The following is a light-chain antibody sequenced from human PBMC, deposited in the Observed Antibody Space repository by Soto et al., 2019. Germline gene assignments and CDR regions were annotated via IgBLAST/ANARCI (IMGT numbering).Light chain of an antibody. CDR1: SSNIGNNY. Sequence: QAVVTQPPSVSAAPGQKVTISCSGSSSNIGNNYVSWYQYLPGAAPKLLIYENNGRPSGIPDRFSGSKSGTSATLGITGLQTGDEADYYCGTWDSSLSGVVFGGGTKLTVL. CDR2: ENN. V-gene: IGLV1-51*02. J-gene: IGLJ2*01. CDR3: GTWDSSLSGVV.